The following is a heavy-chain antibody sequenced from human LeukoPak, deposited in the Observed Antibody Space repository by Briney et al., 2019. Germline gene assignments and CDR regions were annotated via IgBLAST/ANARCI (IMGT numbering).Heavy chain of an antibody. Sequence: PGGSLRLSRAASGFTFSSYGMHWVRQAPGKGLEWVAFIRYDGSNKYYADSVKGRFTISRDNSKNTLYLQMNSLRAEDTAVYYRAKTFYYDSSGNVEAFDIWGQGTMVTVSS. D-gene: IGHD3-22*01. J-gene: IGHJ3*02. V-gene: IGHV3-30*02. CDR2: IRYDGSNK. CDR1: GFTFSSYG. CDR3: AKTFYYDSSGNVEAFDI.